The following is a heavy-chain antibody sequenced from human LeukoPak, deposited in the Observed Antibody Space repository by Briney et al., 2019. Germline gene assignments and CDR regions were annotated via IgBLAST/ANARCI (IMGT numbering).Heavy chain of an antibody. CDR1: GGSFSSEA. V-gene: IGHV1-69*05. Sequence: SVKVSCKAFGGSFSSEAISWVRQAPGQVLEWMGGIIPIFGTANYAQKFQGRVTITTDESTSTAYMEVSSLRSEDTAVYYCGRKAGDCGGGSCYSIDYWGQGTLVTVSS. J-gene: IGHJ4*02. CDR2: IIPIFGTA. CDR3: GRKAGDCGGGSCYSIDY. D-gene: IGHD2-15*01.